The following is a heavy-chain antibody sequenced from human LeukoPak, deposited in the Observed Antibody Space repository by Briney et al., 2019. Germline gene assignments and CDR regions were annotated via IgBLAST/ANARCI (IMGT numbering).Heavy chain of an antibody. Sequence: GGSLRLSCAASGFTVSSNYMSWVRQAPGKGLEWVSVIYSGGSTYYADSVKGRFTISRDNSKNTLYLQMNSLRAEDTAVYYCARTSIPYMVRARGYFDYWGQGTLVTVSS. J-gene: IGHJ4*02. CDR1: GFTVSSNY. CDR2: IYSGGST. V-gene: IGHV3-53*01. D-gene: IGHD3-10*01. CDR3: ARTSIPYMVRARGYFDY.